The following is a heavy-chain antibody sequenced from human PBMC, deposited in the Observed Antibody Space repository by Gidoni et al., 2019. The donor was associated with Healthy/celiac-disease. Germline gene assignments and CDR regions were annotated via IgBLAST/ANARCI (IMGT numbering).Heavy chain of an antibody. J-gene: IGHJ3*02. CDR2: IYHSGST. CDR1: GRSISSGGYS. V-gene: IGHV4-30-2*01. CDR3: ARDRGYAFDI. D-gene: IGHD3-10*01. Sequence: LQLQESGSGLVQPSPTLSPTCAVSGRSISSGGYSWSWSRQRPGKGLEWIGYIYHSGSTYYNPSLKSRVTISVDRSKNQFSLKLSSVTAADTAVYYCARDRGYAFDIWGQGTMVTVSS.